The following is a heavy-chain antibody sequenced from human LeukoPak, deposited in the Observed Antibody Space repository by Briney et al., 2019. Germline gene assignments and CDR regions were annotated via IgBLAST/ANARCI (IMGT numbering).Heavy chain of an antibody. Sequence: GGAVRLSCAGSGFTFIMCAMSWGRQAAGRGVEGVSTISGDGGNTYFADSVKGRFTTSRANSRATLYLKMNSLRAQDTAVYYCSKTSGSNYWGPGTLVTVSP. J-gene: IGHJ4*02. CDR1: GFTFIMCA. CDR3: SKTSGSNY. V-gene: IGHV3-23*01. CDR2: ISGDGGNT. D-gene: IGHD2-2*01.